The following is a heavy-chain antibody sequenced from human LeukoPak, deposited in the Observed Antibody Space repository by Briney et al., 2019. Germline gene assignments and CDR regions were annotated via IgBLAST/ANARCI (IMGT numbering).Heavy chain of an antibody. Sequence: PGGSLRLSCAASGFTFSNYGVHWVRQAPGKGLEWVAFIRYDGSSKYYADSVKGRFTISRDNSKNTLYLQMNSLGAEDTAVYYCAKGPAVTTYEDAFDIWGQGTMVTVSS. J-gene: IGHJ3*02. V-gene: IGHV3-30*02. CDR2: IRYDGSSK. CDR1: GFTFSNYG. CDR3: AKGPAVTTYEDAFDI. D-gene: IGHD4-17*01.